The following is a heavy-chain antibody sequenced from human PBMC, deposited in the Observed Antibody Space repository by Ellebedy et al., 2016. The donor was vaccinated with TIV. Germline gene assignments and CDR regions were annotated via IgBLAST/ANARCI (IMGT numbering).Heavy chain of an antibody. D-gene: IGHD6-19*01. CDR3: ARRLGRGWLVPPKTSGMDV. CDR2: INSDGSST. Sequence: PGGSLRLSCAASGFTFSSYSMNWVRQAPGKGLVWVSRINSDGSSTSYADSVKGRFTISRDNAKNTLYLQMNSLRAEDTAVYYCARRLGRGWLVPPKTSGMDVWGQGTTVTVSS. V-gene: IGHV3-74*01. J-gene: IGHJ6*02. CDR1: GFTFSSYS.